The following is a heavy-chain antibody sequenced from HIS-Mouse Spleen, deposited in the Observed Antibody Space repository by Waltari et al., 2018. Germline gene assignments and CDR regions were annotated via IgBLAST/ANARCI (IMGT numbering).Heavy chain of an antibody. V-gene: IGHV4-39*07. CDR3: AREIPYSSSWYDWYFDL. Sequence: QLQLQESGPGLVKPSETLSLTCTVPGCSIRSSIYYWGWIRPPPGKGLEWIGVIYYSGSTYYNPSLKSRVTISVDTSKNQFSLKLSSVTAADTAVYYCAREIPYSSSWYDWYFDLWGRGTLVTVSS. D-gene: IGHD6-13*01. CDR2: IYYSGST. CDR1: GCSIRSSIYY. J-gene: IGHJ2*01.